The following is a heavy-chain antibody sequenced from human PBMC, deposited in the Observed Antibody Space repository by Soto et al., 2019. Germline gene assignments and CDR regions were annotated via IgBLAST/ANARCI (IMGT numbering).Heavy chain of an antibody. Sequence: PGGSLRLSCAASGFTFSSYSMNWVRQAPGKGLEWVSSISSSSSYIYYADSVKGRFTISRDNAKNSLYLQMNSLRAEDTAVYYCARDLAVAADYMDVWGKGTTVTVSS. CDR1: GFTFSSYS. CDR3: ARDLAVAADYMDV. CDR2: ISSSSSYI. D-gene: IGHD6-19*01. J-gene: IGHJ6*03. V-gene: IGHV3-21*01.